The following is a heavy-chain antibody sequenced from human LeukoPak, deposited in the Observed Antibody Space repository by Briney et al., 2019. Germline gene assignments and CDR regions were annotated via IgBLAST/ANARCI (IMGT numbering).Heavy chain of an antibody. D-gene: IGHD3-3*01. CDR3: ARDYDFWSGYSVAFDI. J-gene: IGHJ3*02. V-gene: IGHV1-2*02. Sequence: ASVKVSCKASGYTFTGYYMHWVRQAPGQGLEWMGWINPNSGGTNYAQKFQGRVTMTRDTSISTAYMELSRLRSDDTAVYYCARDYDFWSGYSVAFDIWGQGTMVTVSS. CDR2: INPNSGGT. CDR1: GYTFTGYY.